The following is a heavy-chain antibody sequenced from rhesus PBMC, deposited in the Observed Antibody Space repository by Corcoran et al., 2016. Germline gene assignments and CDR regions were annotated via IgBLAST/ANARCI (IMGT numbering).Heavy chain of an antibody. V-gene: IGHV1-180*01. CDR2: TSPTKGKK. CDR3: TRDKSGGFDY. Sequence: QVQLVQSGGEIKQPGASVKLSCKASGYSFTTHYIHWVRQAPGQGLEWIGQTSPTKGKKNYAQTFQGKVTITTDTSTSTAYMALSSLRSEDTAVYYCTRDKSGGFDYWGQGVLVTVSS. J-gene: IGHJ4*01. CDR1: GYSFTTHY.